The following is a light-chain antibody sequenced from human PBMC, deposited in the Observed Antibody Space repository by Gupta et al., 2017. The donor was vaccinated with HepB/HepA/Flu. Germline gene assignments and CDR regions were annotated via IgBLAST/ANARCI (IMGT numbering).Light chain of an antibody. CDR2: SNN. J-gene: IGLJ3*02. Sequence: QSVLTQPPSASGTPGQRVTISCSGSSPNIGSNTVNWYQQLPGTAPKLLIYSNNQRPSGVPDRFSGSKSGTSASLAISGLQSEDEADYYCAAWDDSLNGVWVFGGGTKLTVL. CDR1: SPNIGSNT. CDR3: AAWDDSLNGVWV. V-gene: IGLV1-44*01.